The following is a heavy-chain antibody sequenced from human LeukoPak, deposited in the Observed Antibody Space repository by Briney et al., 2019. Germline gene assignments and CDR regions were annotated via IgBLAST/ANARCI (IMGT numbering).Heavy chain of an antibody. D-gene: IGHD6-19*01. CDR1: GYSISSGYY. CDR3: ARAVYSSGWYKDY. Sequence: PSETLSLTCAVSGYSISSGYYWGWIRQLPGKGLEWIGSSYHSGSTYYNPSLKSRVTISVDTSKNQFSLKLSSVTAADTAVYYCARAVYSSGWYKDYWGQGTLVTVSS. V-gene: IGHV4-38-2*01. CDR2: SYHSGST. J-gene: IGHJ4*02.